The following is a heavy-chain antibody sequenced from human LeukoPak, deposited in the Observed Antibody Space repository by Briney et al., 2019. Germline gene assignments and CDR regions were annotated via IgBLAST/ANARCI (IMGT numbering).Heavy chain of an antibody. CDR2: IYHSGST. CDR3: TATLVRNWFDP. D-gene: IGHD2-15*01. V-gene: IGHV4-4*02. CDR1: GGSISSSNW. J-gene: IGHJ5*02. Sequence: PSETLSLTCAVSGGSISSSNWWSWVRQPPGKGLEWIGEIYHSGSTNYNPSLKSRVTISVDKSKNQFSLKLSSVTAADAAVYYCTATLVRNWFDPWGQGTLVTVSS.